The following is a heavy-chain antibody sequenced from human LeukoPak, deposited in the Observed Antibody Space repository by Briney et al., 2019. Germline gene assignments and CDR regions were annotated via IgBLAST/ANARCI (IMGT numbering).Heavy chain of an antibody. CDR2: IDPKSGGP. Sequence: GASVKVSCKTSGYIFTVKFLHWLRQAPGQGLEWMGGIDPKSGGPVYGQNFRGRVTVTRDTSVSTAYMEPSRLRSDDTAVYYCALENCYVDTGCSKSFDYWGPGTLVTVSS. D-gene: IGHD3-9*01. CDR3: ALENCYVDTGCSKSFDY. CDR1: GYIFTVKF. J-gene: IGHJ4*02. V-gene: IGHV1-2*02.